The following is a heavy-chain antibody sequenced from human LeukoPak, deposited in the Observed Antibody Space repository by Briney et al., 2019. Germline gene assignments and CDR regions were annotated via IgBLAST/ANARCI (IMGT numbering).Heavy chain of an antibody. J-gene: IGHJ4*02. CDR3: ARAVYYHILTGYIN. CDR2: IYTGGST. Sequence: GGSLRLSCAASGFSVSSDYMSWVRQAPGKGLEWVSVIYTGGSTNHADSVKGRFTISRDSSKNTVYLQMNSLRADDTAVYYCARAVYYHILTGYINWGQGTLVTVSS. V-gene: IGHV3-53*01. D-gene: IGHD3-9*01. CDR1: GFSVSSDY.